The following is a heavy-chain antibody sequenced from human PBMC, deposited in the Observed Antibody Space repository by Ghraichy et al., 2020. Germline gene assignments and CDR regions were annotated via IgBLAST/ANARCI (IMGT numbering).Heavy chain of an antibody. Sequence: GGSLRLSCAASGFTFSNYWMSWVRQAPGKELEWVANIKEDGSEKYYGDSVKGRFTIFRDNAMKSVYLQMNSLRAEDTAVYYCARFRPFDYWGQGTLVTVSS. CDR3: ARFRPFDY. V-gene: IGHV3-7*01. J-gene: IGHJ4*02. CDR2: IKEDGSEK. CDR1: GFTFSNYW.